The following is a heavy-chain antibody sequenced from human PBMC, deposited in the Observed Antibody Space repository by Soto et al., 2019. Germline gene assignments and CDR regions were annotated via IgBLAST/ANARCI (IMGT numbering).Heavy chain of an antibody. V-gene: IGHV1-3*01. CDR1: GYTFTSYA. CDR2: INAGNGNT. D-gene: IGHD6-19*01. J-gene: IGHJ6*02. CDR3: ARDFREIGVAGYYYYGMDV. Sequence: GASVKVSCKASGYTFTSYAMHWVRQAPRQRLEWMGWINAGNGNTKYSQKFQGRVTITRDTSASTAYMELSSLRSEDTAVYYCARDFREIGVAGYYYYGMDVWGQGTTVTVSS.